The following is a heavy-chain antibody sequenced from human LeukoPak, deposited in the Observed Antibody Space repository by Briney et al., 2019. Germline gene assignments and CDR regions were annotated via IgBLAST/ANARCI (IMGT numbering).Heavy chain of an antibody. J-gene: IGHJ5*02. CDR1: NDSVSSYY. D-gene: IGHD3-10*01. CDR3: ARRGWFGSYTWFDP. V-gene: IGHV4-59*08. Sequence: SETLSLTCTISNDSVSSYYWNWIRQSPEKGLEWIGYISNRGSTTYNPSLRSRVTISVDMGKSQVSLKMRSVTAADTAIYYCARRGWFGSYTWFDPWGQGTPVAVSS. CDR2: ISNRGST.